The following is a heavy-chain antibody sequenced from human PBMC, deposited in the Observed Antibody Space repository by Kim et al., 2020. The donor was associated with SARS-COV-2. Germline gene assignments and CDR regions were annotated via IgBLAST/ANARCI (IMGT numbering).Heavy chain of an antibody. Sequence: SETLSLTCTVSGGSISSSSYYWGWIRQPPGKGLEWIGSIYYSGSTYYNPSLKSRVTISVDTSKNQFSLKLSSVTAADTAVYYCARSLFRGGYDWSFYWY. V-gene: IGHV4-39*01. D-gene: IGHD5-12*01. J-gene: IGHJ2*01. CDR3: ARSLFRGGYDWSFYWY. CDR1: GGSISSSSYY. CDR2: IYYSGST.